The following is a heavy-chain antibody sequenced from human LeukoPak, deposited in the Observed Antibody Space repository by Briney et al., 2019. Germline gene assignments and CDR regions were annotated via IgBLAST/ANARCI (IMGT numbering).Heavy chain of an antibody. V-gene: IGHV4-39*07. J-gene: IGHJ2*01. Sequence: PSETLSLTCTVSGDSVTSSSYSWGWIRQSPGKGLEWIGTIYYYGSTNYNPSLKSRVTISVDTSKNQFSLKLSSVTAADTAVYYCARDPVDQPYWFFDLWGRGTLVTVSS. CDR3: ARDPVDQPYWFFDL. CDR1: GDSVTSSSYS. CDR2: IYYYGST.